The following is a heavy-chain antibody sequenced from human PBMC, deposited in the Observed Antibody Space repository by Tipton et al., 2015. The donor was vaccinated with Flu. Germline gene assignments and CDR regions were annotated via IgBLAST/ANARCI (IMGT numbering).Heavy chain of an antibody. Sequence: TLSLTCTVSGGSISSGSYYWSWIRQPAGKGLEWIGRVYTSGSAKYNPSLKSRVTMSVDTSKQQFSLKLTSVTAADTAVYYCARGSGSGTYVIFDYWGPGTLVTVSS. CDR3: ARGSGSGTYVIFDY. CDR1: GGSISSGSYY. J-gene: IGHJ4*02. V-gene: IGHV4-61*02. CDR2: VYTSGSA. D-gene: IGHD3-10*01.